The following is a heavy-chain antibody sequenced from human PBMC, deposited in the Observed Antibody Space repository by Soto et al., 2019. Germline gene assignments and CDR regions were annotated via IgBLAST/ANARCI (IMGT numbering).Heavy chain of an antibody. CDR1: GFTVSSNY. J-gene: IGHJ4*02. CDR3: ARETILTGYSTLDY. CDR2: IYSGGST. V-gene: IGHV3-53*01. D-gene: IGHD3-9*01. Sequence: PGGSLRLSCAASGFTVSSNYMSWVRQAPGKGLEWVSVIYSGGSTYYADSVKGRFTISRDNSKNTLYLQMNSLRAEDTAVYYCARETILTGYSTLDYWGQGTLVTVSS.